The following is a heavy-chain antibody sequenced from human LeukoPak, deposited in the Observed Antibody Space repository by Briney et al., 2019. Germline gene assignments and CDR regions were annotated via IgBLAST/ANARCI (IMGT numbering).Heavy chain of an antibody. CDR3: ARDIRGKYSYGYYLDY. CDR2: ISSSGSTI. CDR1: GFTFSDYY. V-gene: IGHV3-11*01. J-gene: IGHJ4*02. Sequence: GGSLRLSCAASGFTFSDYYMSWIRQAPGEGLEWVSYISSSGSTIYYADSVKGRFTISRDNAKNSLYLQMNSLRAEDTAVYYCARDIRGKYSYGYYLDYWGQGTLVTVSS. D-gene: IGHD5-18*01.